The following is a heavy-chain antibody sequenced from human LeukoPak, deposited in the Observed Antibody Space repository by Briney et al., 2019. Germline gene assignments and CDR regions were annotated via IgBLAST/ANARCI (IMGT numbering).Heavy chain of an antibody. Sequence: GGSLRLSCGASGLTFSTYSMNWVRQAPGKRLEWVSYISSDSGARYYADSVEGRFTISRDNAKNSLYLQMNSLRAEDTAVYYCARATQPGFDPWGQGTLVTVSS. V-gene: IGHV3-48*01. J-gene: IGHJ5*02. D-gene: IGHD2-15*01. CDR2: ISSDSGAR. CDR3: ARATQPGFDP. CDR1: GLTFSTYS.